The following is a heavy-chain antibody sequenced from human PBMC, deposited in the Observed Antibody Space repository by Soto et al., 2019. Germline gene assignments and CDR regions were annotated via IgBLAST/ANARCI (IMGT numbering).Heavy chain of an antibody. J-gene: IGHJ6*03. CDR3: AKALGGSGSNQNNYYYYYYMDV. CDR2: ISGSGGST. Sequence: GGSLRLSCAASGFTFSSYAMSWVRQAPGKGLEWVSAISGSGGSTYYADSVKGRFTISRDNSKNTLYLQMNSLRAEDTAVYYCAKALGGSGSNQNNYYYYYYMDVWGKGTTVTVSS. D-gene: IGHD3-10*01. V-gene: IGHV3-23*01. CDR1: GFTFSSYA.